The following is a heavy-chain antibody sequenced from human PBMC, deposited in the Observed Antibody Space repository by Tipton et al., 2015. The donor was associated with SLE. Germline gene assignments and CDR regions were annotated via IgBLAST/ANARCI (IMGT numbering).Heavy chain of an antibody. CDR2: INTSGGST. CDR1: GYTFIDYY. J-gene: IGHJ4*02. CDR3: ARDYSYLRRWYVFDY. V-gene: IGHV1-46*01. D-gene: IGHD3-16*01. Sequence: QSGAEVKKPGASVKVSCKTSGYTFIDYYMHWVRQAPGQGLEWMGIINTSGGSTSYAQKFQGRVNMTRDTSTSTVYMELSSLTSEDAAVYYCARDYSYLRRWYVFDYGGQGMLVTVSS.